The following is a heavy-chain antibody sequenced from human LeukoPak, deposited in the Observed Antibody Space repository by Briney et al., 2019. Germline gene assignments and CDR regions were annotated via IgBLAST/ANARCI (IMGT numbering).Heavy chain of an antibody. CDR1: GGSFSGYY. D-gene: IGHD3-16*02. V-gene: IGHV4-34*01. J-gene: IGHJ4*02. CDR3: ARASSKNYVWGSYRSTFDY. Sequence: SETLSLTCAVYGGSFSGYYWSWIRQPPGKGLEGIGEINHSGSTNYNPSLKSRVTISVDTSKNQFSLKLSSVTAADTAVYYCARASSKNYVWGSYRSTFDYWGQGTLVTVSS. CDR2: INHSGST.